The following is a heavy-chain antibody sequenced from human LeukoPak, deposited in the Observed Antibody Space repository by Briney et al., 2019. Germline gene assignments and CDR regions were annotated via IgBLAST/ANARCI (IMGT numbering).Heavy chain of an antibody. Sequence: PSETLSLTCTVSGGSISSSYYWGWIRQPPGKGLEWIGSIYYSGTTYYNPSLKSRVTISVDTSKNQFSLTLSSVTAADTAVYYCATGYYTPDYWGQGTLVTVSS. CDR2: IYYSGTT. D-gene: IGHD2/OR15-2a*01. CDR1: GGSISSSYY. J-gene: IGHJ4*02. V-gene: IGHV4-39*01. CDR3: ATGYYTPDY.